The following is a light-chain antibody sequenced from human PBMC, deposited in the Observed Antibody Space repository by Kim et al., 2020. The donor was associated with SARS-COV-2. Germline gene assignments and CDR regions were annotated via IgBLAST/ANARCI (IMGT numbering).Light chain of an antibody. Sequence: PGERANLSCRASQSVSTSLSWYQQKPAQPPTLLIYDASNRATGSPDRFSGSGSGTEFTLTISSLESEDFAVYYCQQRSNWHPALTFGGGTKVDIK. J-gene: IGKJ4*01. V-gene: IGKV3-11*01. CDR3: QQRSNWHPALT. CDR2: DAS. CDR1: QSVSTS.